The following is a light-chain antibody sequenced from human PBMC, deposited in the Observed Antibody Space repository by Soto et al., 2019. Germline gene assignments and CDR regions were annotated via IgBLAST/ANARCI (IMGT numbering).Light chain of an antibody. CDR3: QQYNDYSTWT. V-gene: IGKV1-5*01. J-gene: IGKJ1*01. CDR1: QSSSRW. Sequence: DIQMTQSPSTLSASIGDRVIITCRASQSSSRWVAWYQQKPGKAPKVLIWDASSLQRGVPSRFSGSGSGTEFTLTISSLQPDDFATYYCQQYNDYSTWTFGPGTKVDIK. CDR2: DAS.